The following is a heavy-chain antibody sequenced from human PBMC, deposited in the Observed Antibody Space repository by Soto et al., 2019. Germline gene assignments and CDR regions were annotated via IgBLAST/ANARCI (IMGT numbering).Heavy chain of an antibody. CDR2: IVVGSGNT. Sequence: SVKVSCKASGFTFTSSAVQWVRQARGQRLERIGWIVVGSGNTNYAQKFQERVTITRDMSTSTVYMELRSLRFEDTAVYYCAAGASGFPHIWGQGTMVTVSS. CDR3: AAGASGFPHI. J-gene: IGHJ3*02. D-gene: IGHD3-3*01. V-gene: IGHV1-58*01. CDR1: GFTFTSSA.